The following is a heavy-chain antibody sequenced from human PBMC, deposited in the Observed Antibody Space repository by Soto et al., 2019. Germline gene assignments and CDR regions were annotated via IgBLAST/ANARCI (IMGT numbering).Heavy chain of an antibody. CDR1: GGSISSYY. CDR3: ARLPPHSGCLDY. V-gene: IGHV4-59*08. Sequence: SETLSLTCTVSGGSISSYYWSWIRQPPGKGLEWIGYIYYSGSTNYNPSLKSRVTISVDTSKNQFSLKLSSVTAADTAVYYCARLPPHSGCLDYWGQGTLVTVSS. D-gene: IGHD6-19*01. J-gene: IGHJ4*02. CDR2: IYYSGST.